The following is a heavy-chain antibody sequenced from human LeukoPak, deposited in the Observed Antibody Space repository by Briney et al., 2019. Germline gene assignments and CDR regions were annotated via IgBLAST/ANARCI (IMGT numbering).Heavy chain of an antibody. CDR3: ARDDSNYFELYYMDV. CDR1: GFTFSSYS. J-gene: IGHJ6*03. D-gene: IGHD4-11*01. CDR2: ISSSSSTI. V-gene: IGHV3-48*01. Sequence: GGSLRLSCAASGFTFSSYSMNWVRQAPGKGLEWISYISSSSSTIYYADSVKGRFTTSRDNAKNSLYLQMNSLRAEDTAVYYCARDDSNYFELYYMDVWGKGTTVTVSS.